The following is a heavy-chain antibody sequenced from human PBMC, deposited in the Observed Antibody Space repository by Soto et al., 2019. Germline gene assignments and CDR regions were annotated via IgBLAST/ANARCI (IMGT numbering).Heavy chain of an antibody. CDR1: GFSFKDYY. CDR2: ITSSGGNA. Sequence: GGSLRLSCAASGFSFKDYYMTWMRQTPEKGLEWISTITSSGGNAYYAASVKGRVTISRDNAHNSLYLQMSGLRAEDTALYYCIKVLTRGVGVPRFYFDSWGQGTLVTVSS. J-gene: IGHJ4*02. CDR3: IKVLTRGVGVPRFYFDS. D-gene: IGHD3-9*01. V-gene: IGHV3-11*01.